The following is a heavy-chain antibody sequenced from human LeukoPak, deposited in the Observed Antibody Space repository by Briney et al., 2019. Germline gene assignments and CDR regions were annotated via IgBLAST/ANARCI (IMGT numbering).Heavy chain of an antibody. J-gene: IGHJ4*02. CDR3: ARTLAGYYFDY. CDR2: IYYSGST. Sequence: SETLSLTCAVYGGSFSSGGYYWSWIRQHPGKGLEWIGYIYYSGSTYYNPSLKSRVTISVDTSKNQFSLKLSSVTAADTAVYYCARTLAGYYFDYWGQGTLVTVSS. V-gene: IGHV4-31*11. D-gene: IGHD6-19*01. CDR1: GGSFSSGGYY.